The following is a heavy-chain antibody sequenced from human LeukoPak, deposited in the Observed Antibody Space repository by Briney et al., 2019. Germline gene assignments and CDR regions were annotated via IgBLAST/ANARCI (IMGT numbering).Heavy chain of an antibody. CDR3: AREPRYSGYDLGSGAFDI. J-gene: IGHJ3*02. CDR2: IYYSGST. CDR1: GGSISSYY. D-gene: IGHD5-12*01. Sequence: SETLSLTCTVSGGSISSYYWSWIRQPPGKGLEWIGYIYYSGSTNYNPSLKSRVTISVDTSKNQFSLKLSSVTAADTAVYYCAREPRYSGYDLGSGAFDIWGQGTMVIVSS. V-gene: IGHV4-59*01.